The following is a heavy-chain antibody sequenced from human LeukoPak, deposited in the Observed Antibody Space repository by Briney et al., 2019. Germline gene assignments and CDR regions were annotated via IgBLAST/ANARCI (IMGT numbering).Heavy chain of an antibody. J-gene: IGHJ6*02. CDR3: ARDDWNYKFTIHSYYYGMDV. CDR2: INAGNGNT. CDR1: GYTFTSYA. D-gene: IGHD1-7*01. V-gene: IGHV1-3*01. Sequence: ASVKVSCKASGYTFTSYAMHWVRQAPGQRLEWMGWINAGNGNTRYSQKLQGRVTITRDTSANTVYMELSSLRSGDTAVYYCARDDWNYKFTIHSYYYGMDVWAKGPRSPSR.